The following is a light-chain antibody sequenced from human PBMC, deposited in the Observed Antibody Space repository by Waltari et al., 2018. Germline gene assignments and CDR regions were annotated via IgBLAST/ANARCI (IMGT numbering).Light chain of an antibody. CDR2: EVT. Sequence: QSGLTQPASVSGSPGQSITVSCTGTSSDVGKYNLVPWYQQYPGKAPKLMVYEVTKRTSGVSDRFSGSKSGNTASLTISGLQSEDEADYYCCSYAGLGIYVFGTGTKVTVL. J-gene: IGLJ1*01. CDR3: CSYAGLGIYV. CDR1: SSDVGKYNL. V-gene: IGLV2-23*02.